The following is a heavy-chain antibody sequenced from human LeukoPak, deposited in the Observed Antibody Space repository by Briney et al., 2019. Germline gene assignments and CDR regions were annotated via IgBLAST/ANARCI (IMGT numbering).Heavy chain of an antibody. CDR1: GLTVSSNH. V-gene: IGHV3-21*01. Sequence: PGGSLRLSCAASGLTVSSNHMSWVRQAPGKGLEWVSSISSSSSYIYYADSVKGRFTISRDNAKNSLYLQMNSLRAEDTAVYYCASGLPTTVTTSVDYWGQGTLVTVPS. J-gene: IGHJ4*02. D-gene: IGHD4-17*01. CDR2: ISSSSSYI. CDR3: ASGLPTTVTTSVDY.